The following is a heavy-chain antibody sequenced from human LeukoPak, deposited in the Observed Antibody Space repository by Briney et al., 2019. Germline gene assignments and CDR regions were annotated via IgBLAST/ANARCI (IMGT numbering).Heavy chain of an antibody. J-gene: IGHJ4*02. CDR3: ARGPFRLRLGELSLDLFDY. CDR2: IIPIFGTA. Sequence: GASVKVSCKASGGTFSSYAISWVRQAPGQGLEWMGGIIPIFGTANYAQKFQGRVTITADESTSTAYMELSSLRSEDTAVYYCARGPFRLRLGELSLDLFDYWGQGTLVTVSS. V-gene: IGHV1-69*01. CDR1: GGTFSSYA. D-gene: IGHD3-16*02.